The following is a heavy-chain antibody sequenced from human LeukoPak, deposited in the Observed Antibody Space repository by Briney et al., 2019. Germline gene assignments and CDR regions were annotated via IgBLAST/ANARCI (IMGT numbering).Heavy chain of an antibody. CDR3: AKVPRGSYYYFDY. V-gene: IGHV3-23*01. D-gene: IGHD1-26*01. J-gene: IGHJ4*02. CDR1: GFSFSSFD. CDR2: ITNSGAGT. Sequence: GGSLRLSCAASGFSFSSFDMTWVRQAPGKGLEWVSGITNSGAGTYYADSVRGRFTISRDNSKNTVYLQMNSLRAEDTALYYCAKVPRGSYYYFDYWGQGTLVTVSS.